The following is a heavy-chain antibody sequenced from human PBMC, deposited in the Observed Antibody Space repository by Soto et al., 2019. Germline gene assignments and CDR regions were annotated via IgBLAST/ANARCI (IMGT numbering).Heavy chain of an antibody. D-gene: IGHD3-16*01. CDR3: VTEAPSTLWFDS. CDR1: GYTLNSYH. J-gene: IGHJ5*01. V-gene: IGHV1-46*02. Sequence: QVQLVQSGAEVKKPGASVNVACKASGYTLNSYHIHWVRQAPGQGLEWMGIIKHDGLITIYAQQSQGRVTMTRDTSASTVYMELSSLRSEDTAMYYCVTEAPSTLWFDSWGQGTLVTVSS. CDR2: IKHDGLIT.